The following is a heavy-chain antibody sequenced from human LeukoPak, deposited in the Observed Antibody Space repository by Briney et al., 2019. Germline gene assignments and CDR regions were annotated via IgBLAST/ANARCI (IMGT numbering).Heavy chain of an antibody. D-gene: IGHD1-26*01. CDR2: IYYSGST. CDR1: GGSISSHY. CDR3: ARDGGYSYYFDH. J-gene: IGHJ4*02. Sequence: SETLSLTCTVSGGSISSHYWTWIRQPPGKGLEWIGYIYYSGSTSYNPSLKSRVTMSLDTSKNQFSLNLTSVTAADTAVYYCARDGGYSYYFDHWGQGTLVTVSS. V-gene: IGHV4-59*11.